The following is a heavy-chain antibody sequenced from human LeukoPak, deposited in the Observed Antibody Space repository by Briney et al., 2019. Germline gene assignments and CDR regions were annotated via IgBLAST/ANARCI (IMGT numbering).Heavy chain of an antibody. Sequence: GGSLRLSCAASGFTVSSKNMNWVRQAPGKGLEWVSIIYRAGRTYYADSVKGRFTISRDNSKNTLYLQMNSLRADDTAIYYCAKVASGGNCYQSDYWGQGTLVTVSS. J-gene: IGHJ4*02. CDR2: IYRAGRT. CDR1: GFTVSSKN. D-gene: IGHD2-15*01. V-gene: IGHV3-53*01. CDR3: AKVASGGNCYQSDY.